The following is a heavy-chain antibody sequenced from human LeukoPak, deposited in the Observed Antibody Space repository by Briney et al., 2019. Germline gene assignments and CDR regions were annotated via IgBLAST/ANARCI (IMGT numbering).Heavy chain of an antibody. J-gene: IGHJ4*02. CDR2: ISYDGSNK. CDR3: AREQLRSFDY. Sequence: PGRSLRLSCAASGFTFSSYAMHWVRQAPGKGLEWVAVISYDGSNKYYADSVKGRFTISRDNSKNTLYLQMNSLRAEDTAVYYCAREQLRSFDYWGQGTLVTVSS. CDR1: GFTFSSYA. V-gene: IGHV3-30*04. D-gene: IGHD5-12*01.